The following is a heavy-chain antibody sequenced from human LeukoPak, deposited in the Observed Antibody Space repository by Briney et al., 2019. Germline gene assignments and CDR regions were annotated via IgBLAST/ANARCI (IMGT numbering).Heavy chain of an antibody. J-gene: IGHJ4*02. CDR1: GFTFSSYG. CDR3: AKGPYGDYDY. Sequence: PGGSLRLSCAASGFTFSSYGMHWVRQAPGKGLEWVAVISYDGSNKYYADSVKGRFTTSRDNSKNTLYLQMNSLRAEDTAVYYCAKGPYGDYDYWGQGTLVTVSS. V-gene: IGHV3-30*18. CDR2: ISYDGSNK. D-gene: IGHD4-17*01.